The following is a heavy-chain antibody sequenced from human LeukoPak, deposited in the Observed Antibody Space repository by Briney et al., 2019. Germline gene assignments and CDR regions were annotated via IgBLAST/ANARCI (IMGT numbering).Heavy chain of an antibody. CDR3: AREPYGGNPNFDY. CDR1: GGTFSSYA. V-gene: IGHV1-69*05. CDR2: IIPIFGTA. J-gene: IGHJ4*02. D-gene: IGHD4-23*01. Sequence: SVKVSCKASGGTFSSYAISWVRQAPGLGLEWMGRIIPIFGTANYAQKFQGRVTITTDESMSTAYMELSSLRSEDTAVYYCAREPYGGNPNFDYWGQGTLVTVSS.